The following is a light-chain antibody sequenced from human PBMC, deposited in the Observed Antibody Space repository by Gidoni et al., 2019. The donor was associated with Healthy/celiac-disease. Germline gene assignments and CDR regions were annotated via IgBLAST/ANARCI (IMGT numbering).Light chain of an antibody. J-gene: IGLJ3*02. Sequence: SYVLTQPPSVSVAPGQTARITCGGKNIGSKSVHWYQQKPGQAPVLVVYDDSDRPSGIPGRFSGSNSGNTATLTISRVEAGDEADYYCQVWDSSSDHGVFGGGTKLTVL. CDR3: QVWDSSSDHGV. CDR2: DDS. CDR1: NIGSKS. V-gene: IGLV3-21*02.